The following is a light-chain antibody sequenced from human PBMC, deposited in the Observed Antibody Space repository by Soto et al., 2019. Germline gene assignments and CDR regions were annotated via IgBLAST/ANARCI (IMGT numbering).Light chain of an antibody. CDR1: QSVSSSY. Sequence: EIVLTQSPGTLSLSPGERATLSCRASQSVSSSYLAWYQQKPGQAPRLLIYGASSRATGIPDRFSGSGYGTDFTLTISRLEPEDFALYYCQQYGSSPTFGQGTKVEIK. V-gene: IGKV3-20*01. CDR3: QQYGSSPT. CDR2: GAS. J-gene: IGKJ1*01.